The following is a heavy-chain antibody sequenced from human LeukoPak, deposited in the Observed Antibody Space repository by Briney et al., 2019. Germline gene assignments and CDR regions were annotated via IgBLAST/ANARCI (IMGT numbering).Heavy chain of an antibody. CDR1: GGSFSGYY. J-gene: IGHJ3*02. D-gene: IGHD3-16*02. Sequence: SETLSLTCAVYGGSFSGYYWSWIRQPPGKGLEWIGEINHSGSTNYNPSLKSRVTISVDTSKNQFSLKLSSVTAADTAVYYCARGGRDYVWGSYRNDAFDIWGQGTMVTVSS. CDR3: ARGGRDYVWGSYRNDAFDI. V-gene: IGHV4-34*01. CDR2: INHSGST.